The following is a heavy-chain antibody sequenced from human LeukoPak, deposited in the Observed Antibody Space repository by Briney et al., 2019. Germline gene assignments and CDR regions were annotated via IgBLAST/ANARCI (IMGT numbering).Heavy chain of an antibody. CDR2: ISYDGSNK. CDR1: GFTFSSYA. J-gene: IGHJ6*04. D-gene: IGHD1-1*01. Sequence: GRPLRLSCAASGFTFSSYAMHWVRQAPGKGLEGVAVISYDGSNKYYADSVKGRFTISRDNSKNTLYLQMNSLRAEDTAVYYCARFGTTGTTQYGMDVWGKGTTVTVSS. V-gene: IGHV3-30*04. CDR3: ARFGTTGTTQYGMDV.